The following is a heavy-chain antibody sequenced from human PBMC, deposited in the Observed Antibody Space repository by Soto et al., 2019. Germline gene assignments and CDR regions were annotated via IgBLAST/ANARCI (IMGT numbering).Heavy chain of an antibody. CDR1: GFTFSSYG. J-gene: IGHJ4*02. CDR2: IWYDGSNK. Sequence: GGSLRLSCAASGFTFSSYGMHWVRQAPGKGLEWVAVIWYDGSNKYYADSVKGRFTISRDNSKNTLYLQMNSLRAEDTAVYYCARDKAIEWFGELGVFDYWGQGTLVTVSS. V-gene: IGHV3-33*01. D-gene: IGHD3-10*01. CDR3: ARDKAIEWFGELGVFDY.